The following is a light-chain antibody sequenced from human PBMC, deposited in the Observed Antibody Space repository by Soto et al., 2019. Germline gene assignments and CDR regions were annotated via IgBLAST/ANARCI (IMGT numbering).Light chain of an antibody. CDR3: CSYAGSSTLV. CDR1: SSDVGSYNL. Sequence: QSVLTQPASVSGSPGKSITISCTGTSSDVGSYNLVSWYQQHTGKAPKLMIYDDTKRPSGVSNRFSGSKSGNTASLTISGLQAEDEADYYCCSYAGSSTLVVGGGTKVTVL. J-gene: IGLJ2*01. CDR2: DDT. V-gene: IGLV2-23*01.